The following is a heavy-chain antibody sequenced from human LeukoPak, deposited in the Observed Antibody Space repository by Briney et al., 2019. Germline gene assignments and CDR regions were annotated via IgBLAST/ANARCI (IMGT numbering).Heavy chain of an antibody. CDR1: GGSLSSGSDY. V-gene: IGHV4-61*09. D-gene: IGHD2-2*01. CDR3: ARCSSTSCYGY. J-gene: IGHJ4*02. Sequence: SQTLSLTCTVSGGSLSSGSDYWSWIRQSAGKGLEWIGHIYTSGSTNYSPSLKSRVTISVDTSKNQFSLKLSSVTAADTAVYYCARCSSTSCYGYWGQGTLVTVSS. CDR2: IYTSGST.